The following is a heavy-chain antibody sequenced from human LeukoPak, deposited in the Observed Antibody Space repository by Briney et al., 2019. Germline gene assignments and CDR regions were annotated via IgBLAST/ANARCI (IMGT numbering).Heavy chain of an antibody. CDR2: IYCSGST. V-gene: IGHV4-59*01. D-gene: IGHD1-14*01. CDR1: GGSISSYY. J-gene: IGHJ5*02. CDR3: ARTPGRDWFDP. Sequence: SETLSLTCTVPGGSISSYYWSWIRQPPGKGLEWIGYIYCSGSTNYNPSLKSRVTISVDTSKNQFSLKLSSVTAADTAVYYCARTPGRDWFDPWGQGTLVTVSS.